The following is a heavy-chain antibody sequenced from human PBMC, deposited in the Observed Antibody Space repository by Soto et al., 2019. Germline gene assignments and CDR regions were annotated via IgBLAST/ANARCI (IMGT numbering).Heavy chain of an antibody. CDR2: IDSSDSYT. D-gene: IGHD3-3*01. CDR3: ARHTRRDSYDFWSGYYLDYYYGMDV. V-gene: IGHV5-10-1*01. Sequence: PGESLKISCKGSGYSFTSYWISWVRQMPGKGLEWMGRIDSSDSYTNYSPSFQGHVTISADKSISTAYLQWSSLKASDTAMYYCARHTRRDSYDFWSGYYLDYYYGMDVWGQGTTVTAP. J-gene: IGHJ6*02. CDR1: GYSFTSYW.